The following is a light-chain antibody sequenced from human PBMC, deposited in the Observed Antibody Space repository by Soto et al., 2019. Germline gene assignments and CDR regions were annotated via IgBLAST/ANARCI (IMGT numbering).Light chain of an antibody. CDR2: EVS. Sequence: QSVLTQPPSASRSLGQSVTISCTGSSSDVGAFDSVSWYQQDPHKAPQIIIYEVSKRPSGVPDRFSGSKSGNTASLTVSGLQADDEADYFCSSYAGRNNYVFGTGTKVTVL. V-gene: IGLV2-8*02. CDR1: SSDVGAFDS. CDR3: SSYAGRNNYV. J-gene: IGLJ1*01.